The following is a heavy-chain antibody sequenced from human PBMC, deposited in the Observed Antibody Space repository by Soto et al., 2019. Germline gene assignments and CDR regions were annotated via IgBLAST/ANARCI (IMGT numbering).Heavy chain of an antibody. V-gene: IGHV3-33*06. J-gene: IGHJ6*02. D-gene: IGHD3-10*01. CDR1: GFPFSSYD. Sequence: QVQLVESGGGVVLPGRSLRLSCAASGFPFSSYDMHWVRQAPGKGLEWVAVIWFDGSNEHYADSVQGRFTISRDNSKNTLYLQRDSLRAEDTAVYYCAKVLYASESFDSAEGPYGMDVWGQGTTVTVSS. CDR2: IWFDGSNE. CDR3: AKVLYASESFDSAEGPYGMDV.